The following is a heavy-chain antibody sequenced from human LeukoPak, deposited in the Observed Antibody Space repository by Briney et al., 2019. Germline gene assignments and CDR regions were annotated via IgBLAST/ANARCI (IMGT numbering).Heavy chain of an antibody. D-gene: IGHD2-15*01. V-gene: IGHV1-69*13. CDR3: ASGAPGLSYCSGGSCYTAPYYYYYGMDV. Sequence: SVRVSCKASGGTFSSYAISWVRQAPGQGLEWMGGIIPIFGTANYAQKFQGRVTITADESTSTAYMELSSLRSEDTAVYYCASGAPGLSYCSGGSCYTAPYYYYYGMDVWGKGTTVTVSS. J-gene: IGHJ6*04. CDR2: IIPIFGTA. CDR1: GGTFSSYA.